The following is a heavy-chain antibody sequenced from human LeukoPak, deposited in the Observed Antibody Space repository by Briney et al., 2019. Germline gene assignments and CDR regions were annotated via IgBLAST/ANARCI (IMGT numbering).Heavy chain of an antibody. J-gene: IGHJ6*02. Sequence: GGSLRLSCEAPGFTFGTYAMTWVRQGPGKGLEWVSVISGDGDLTYYTNSVKGRFTISRDNSKNTLYLQMNSLRADDTALYYCAKATTRGGTSNYYYYGMDVWGHGTTVTVSS. V-gene: IGHV3-23*01. D-gene: IGHD1-1*01. CDR1: GFTFGTYA. CDR3: AKATTRGGTSNYYYYGMDV. CDR2: ISGDGDLT.